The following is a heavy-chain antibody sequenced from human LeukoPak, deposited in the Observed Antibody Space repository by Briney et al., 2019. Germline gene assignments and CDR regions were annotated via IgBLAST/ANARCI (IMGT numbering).Heavy chain of an antibody. CDR1: GFTFSSYA. V-gene: IGHV4-59*01. J-gene: IGHJ4*02. CDR2: IYYSGST. Sequence: PGGSLRLSCAASGFTFSSYAMSWIRQPPGKGLEWIGYIYYSGSTNYNPSLKSRVTISVDTSKNQFSLKLSSVTAADTAVYYCARSPAYDFWSGYYLDYWGQGTLVTVSS. D-gene: IGHD3-3*01. CDR3: ARSPAYDFWSGYYLDY.